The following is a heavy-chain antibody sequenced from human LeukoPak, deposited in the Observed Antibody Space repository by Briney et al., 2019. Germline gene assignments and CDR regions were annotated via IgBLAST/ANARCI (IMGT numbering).Heavy chain of an antibody. CDR2: IYYSGST. CDR1: GGSISSGGYY. V-gene: IGHV4-31*03. Sequence: SETLSLTCTVSGGSISSGGYYWSWIRQHPGKGLEWIGYIYYSGSTYYNPSLKSRVTISVDTSKNQFSLKLSSVTAADTAVYYCARRGKTMIATVYYFDYWGQGTLVTVSS. CDR3: ARRGKTMIATVYYFDY. J-gene: IGHJ4*02. D-gene: IGHD3-22*01.